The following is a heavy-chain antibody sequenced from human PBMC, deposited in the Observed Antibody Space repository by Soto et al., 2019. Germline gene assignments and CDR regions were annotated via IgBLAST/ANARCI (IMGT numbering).Heavy chain of an antibody. D-gene: IGHD5-12*01. CDR2: IIPIFGTA. V-gene: IGHV1-69*13. J-gene: IGHJ4*02. CDR1: GGTFSSYA. Sequence: ASVKVSCKASGGTFSSYAISWVRQAPGQGLEWMGGIIPIFGTANYAQKFQGRVTITADESTSTAYMELSSLRSEDTAVYYCARTNYGYNILDYWGQGTLVTVSS. CDR3: ARTNYGYNILDY.